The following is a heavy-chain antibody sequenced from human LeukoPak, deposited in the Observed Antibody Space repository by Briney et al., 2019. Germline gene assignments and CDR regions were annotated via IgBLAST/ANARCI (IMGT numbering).Heavy chain of an antibody. Sequence: SETLSLTCTVSGGSISSSSYYWGWIRQPPGKGLEWIGSIYYSGSTYYNPSLKSRVTISVDTSKNQFSLKLSSVTAADTAVYYCARGLYVAAAGLAADYWGQGTLVTVSS. CDR1: GGSISSSSYY. CDR3: ARGLYVAAAGLAADY. CDR2: IYYSGST. D-gene: IGHD6-13*01. J-gene: IGHJ4*02. V-gene: IGHV4-39*01.